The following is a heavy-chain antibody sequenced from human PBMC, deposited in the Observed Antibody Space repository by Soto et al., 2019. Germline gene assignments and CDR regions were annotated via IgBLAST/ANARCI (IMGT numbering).Heavy chain of an antibody. CDR3: ARGGYYDNSWGKLSHYGLDV. V-gene: IGHV1-18*01. J-gene: IGHJ6*02. CDR2: ISPYNDHT. Sequence: QVQLAQSPGEVKKPGASVRVSCKATGYTFIRYGIAWVRQAPGQGFEWMGWISPYNDHTVYAQKFQGRVTMTADTSTRTVYMNLRGPKSDDTAVYYCARGGYYDNSWGKLSHYGLDVWGQGTSVSVSS. CDR1: GYTFIRYG. D-gene: IGHD3-16*01.